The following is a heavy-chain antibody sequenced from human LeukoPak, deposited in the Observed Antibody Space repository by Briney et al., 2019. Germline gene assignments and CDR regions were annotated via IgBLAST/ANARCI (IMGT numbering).Heavy chain of an antibody. CDR1: GFTFSSYG. J-gene: IGHJ4*02. Sequence: GGSLRLSCAASGFTFSSYGMHWVRQAPGKGLEWVAFIRCDGSNKYYADSVKGRFTISRDNSKNTLYLQMNSLRAEDTAVYYCAKDLSWGKIDYWGQGTLVTVSS. CDR3: AKDLSWGKIDY. D-gene: IGHD3-16*01. V-gene: IGHV3-30*02. CDR2: IRCDGSNK.